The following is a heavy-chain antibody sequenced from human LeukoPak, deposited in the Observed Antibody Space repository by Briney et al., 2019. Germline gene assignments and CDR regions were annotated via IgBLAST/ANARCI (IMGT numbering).Heavy chain of an antibody. J-gene: IGHJ4*02. CDR3: ARRQEGHDY. CDR2: IYYSGST. CDR1: GGSISSSSYY. V-gene: IGHV4-39*07. Sequence: NPSETLSLTCTVSGGSISSSSYYWGWIRQPPGKGLEWIGSIYYSGSTYYNPSLKSRVTISLDTAKNQFSLKMTSVTAADTAVYYCARRQEGHDYWGQGTLVTVSS.